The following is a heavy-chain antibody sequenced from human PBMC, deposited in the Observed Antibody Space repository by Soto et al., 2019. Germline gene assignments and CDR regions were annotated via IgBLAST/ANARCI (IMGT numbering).Heavy chain of an antibody. Sequence: QVTLKESGPVLVQPTETLTLTCTVSGFSLNHPRMGVSWIRQPPGKALEWLAHIYSSDENPYSTSLSSRLTSPKDTSESQVALTRTNMDPVDTATYYCARMLYYAMEVRGQGTTVAVSS. CDR1: GFSLNHPRMG. CDR2: IYSSDEN. J-gene: IGHJ6*02. V-gene: IGHV2-26*01. CDR3: ARMLYYAMEV.